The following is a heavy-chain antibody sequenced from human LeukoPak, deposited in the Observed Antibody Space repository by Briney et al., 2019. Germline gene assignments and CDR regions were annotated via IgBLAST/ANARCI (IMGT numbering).Heavy chain of an antibody. D-gene: IGHD2-8*01. CDR3: ARQMYLGGMDV. Sequence: SETLSLTCTVSGASISSYCWSWIRQPPGKGLEWIGYIYDSGSTNYNPSLTSRVTISVDTSKNHFSLKLSSVTAADTALYYCARQMYLGGMDVWGQGTTVTASS. CDR1: GASISSYC. J-gene: IGHJ6*02. V-gene: IGHV4-59*08. CDR2: IYDSGST.